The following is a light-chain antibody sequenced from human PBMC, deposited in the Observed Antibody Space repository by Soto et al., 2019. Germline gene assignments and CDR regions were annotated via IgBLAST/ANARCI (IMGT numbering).Light chain of an antibody. CDR1: QGISSY. CDR2: AAS. V-gene: IGKV1-9*01. J-gene: IGKJ1*01. CDR3: QHLNSYPRT. Sequence: DIQLTQSPSFLSASIGDRVTVTCRASQGISSYLAWYQQYPGKAPKLLIYAASTLQSGVPSRFSGSGSGTEFTLTISSLQPEDSATYYCQHLNSYPRTFGHGTKV.